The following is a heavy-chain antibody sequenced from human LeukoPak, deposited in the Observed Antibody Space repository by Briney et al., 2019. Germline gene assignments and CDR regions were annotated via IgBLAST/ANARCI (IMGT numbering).Heavy chain of an antibody. CDR1: GYTFSSYD. D-gene: IGHD5-18*01. CDR2: MNPDSGNT. J-gene: IGHJ4*02. CDR3: ATSSPLGVGYSYGFDY. V-gene: IGHV1-8*01. Sequence: GASVKVSCKASGYTFSSYDINWVRQATGQGLEWMGWMNPDSGNTGCAQKFQGRVTMTRNTSISTAYMELSSLRSEDTAVYYCATSSPLGVGYSYGFDYWGQGTLVTVSS.